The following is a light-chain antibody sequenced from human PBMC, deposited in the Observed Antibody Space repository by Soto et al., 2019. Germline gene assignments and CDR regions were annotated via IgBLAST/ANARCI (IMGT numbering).Light chain of an antibody. J-gene: IGLJ3*02. V-gene: IGLV6-57*04. CDR1: SGSIANNY. Sequence: LTQPHSVSESPGKTLSISCTRSSGSIANNYVQWYQQRPGSAPTTVIYENNQRLSGVPDRFSGSTDGSSNSASLTISGLQTEDEADYYCCSHAGGSSWVFGGGTKLTVL. CDR3: CSHAGGSSWV. CDR2: ENN.